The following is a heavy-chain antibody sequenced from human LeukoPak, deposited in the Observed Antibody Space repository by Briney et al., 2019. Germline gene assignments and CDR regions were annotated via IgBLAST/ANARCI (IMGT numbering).Heavy chain of an antibody. CDR3: ARLSGSYDY. D-gene: IGHD1-26*01. CDR1: RFTVSSNF. V-gene: IGHV3-53*01. CDR2: IYSGGST. Sequence: GGSLRLSCAASRFTVSSNFMSWVRQAPGKGLEWVSLIYSGGSTYYADSVKGRFTISRDNSKNTLYLQMNSLRADDTALYYCARLSGSYDYWGQGTLVTVSS. J-gene: IGHJ4*02.